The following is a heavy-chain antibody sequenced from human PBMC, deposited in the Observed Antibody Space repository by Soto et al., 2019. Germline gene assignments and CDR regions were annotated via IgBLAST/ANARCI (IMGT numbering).Heavy chain of an antibody. CDR3: VGSLMSRAMESFDY. CDR2: ISYTVDA. V-gene: IGHV4-59*01. D-gene: IGHD5-18*01. CDR1: AGSISRYY. J-gene: IGHJ4*02. Sequence: SETLSLTCSVSAGSISRYYWGWVRQAPGEGLEWIAHISYTVDASYNPSLKSRVTISLDTSKNQIALRLMSVTAADTAVYYCVGSLMSRAMESFDYWGQGTLVTVSS.